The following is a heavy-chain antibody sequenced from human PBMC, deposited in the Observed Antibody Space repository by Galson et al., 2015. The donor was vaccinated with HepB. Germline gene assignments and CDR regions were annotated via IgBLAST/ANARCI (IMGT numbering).Heavy chain of an antibody. CDR1: GYSFTAYW. CDR3: ARGGGRGQDSVALARDAMDV. V-gene: IGHV5-51*01. CDR2: IDPSDSTI. J-gene: IGHJ6*02. D-gene: IGHD5-12*01. Sequence: QSGAEVKKPGESLKISCKGSGYSFTAYWIAWVRQMPGKGLEWMGIIDPSDSTIRYNPSFQGQVTISVDKSITTAYLQWGSLKASDSAIYYCARGGGRGQDSVALARDAMDVWGQGTTVTVSS.